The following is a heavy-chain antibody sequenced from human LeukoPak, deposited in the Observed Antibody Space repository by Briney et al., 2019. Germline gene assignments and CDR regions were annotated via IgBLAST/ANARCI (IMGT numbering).Heavy chain of an antibody. J-gene: IGHJ4*02. V-gene: IGHV3-64*01. D-gene: IGHD6-13*01. CDR1: GFTFSSYA. CDR2: ISSNGGST. Sequence: GGSLRLSCAASGFTFSSYAMHWVRQAPGKGLEYVSAISSNGGSTYYANSVKGRFTISRDNSKNTLYLQMGSLRAEDMAVYYCARVAAAGHYFDYWGQGTLVNVSS. CDR3: ARVAAAGHYFDY.